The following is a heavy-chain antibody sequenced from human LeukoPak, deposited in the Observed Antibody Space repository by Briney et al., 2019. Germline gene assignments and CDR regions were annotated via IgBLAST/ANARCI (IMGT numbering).Heavy chain of an antibody. CDR3: ARKVDTAMVGGNWFDP. V-gene: IGHV4-39*01. J-gene: IGHJ5*02. Sequence: SETLSLTRTVSGGSISSSSYYWGWIRQPPGKGLEWIGSIYYSGSTYYNPSLKSRVTISVDTSKNQFSLKLSSVTAADTAVYYCARKVDTAMVGGNWFDPWGQGTLVTVSS. CDR2: IYYSGST. CDR1: GGSISSSSYY. D-gene: IGHD5-18*01.